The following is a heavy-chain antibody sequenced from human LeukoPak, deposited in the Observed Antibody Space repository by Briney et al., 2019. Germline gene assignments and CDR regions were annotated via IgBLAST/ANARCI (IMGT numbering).Heavy chain of an antibody. CDR1: GYSFTSYW. Sequence: GGSLKISCKGSGYSFTSYWISWVRQMPGKGLEWMGRIDPSDSYTNYSPSFQGHVTISADKSISTAYLQWSSLKASDTAMYYCASSPGYYYDSSGGGDAFDIWGQGTMVTVSS. V-gene: IGHV5-10-1*01. CDR2: IDPSDSYT. D-gene: IGHD3-22*01. CDR3: ASSPGYYYDSSGGGDAFDI. J-gene: IGHJ3*02.